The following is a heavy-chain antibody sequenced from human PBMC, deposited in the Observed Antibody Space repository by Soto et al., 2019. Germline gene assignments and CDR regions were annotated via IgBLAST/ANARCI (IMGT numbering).Heavy chain of an antibody. CDR1: GFTFSSYG. CDR3: AKSRPGAEGATTNYYSGMDV. CDR2: ISYDGSNK. V-gene: IGHV3-30*18. Sequence: LRLSCAASGFTFSSYGMHWVRQAPGKGLEWVAVISYDGSNKYYADSVKGRFTISRDNSKNALYLQMNSLRAEDTAVYYCAKSRPGAEGATTNYYSGMDVWAQGTKVTVS. D-gene: IGHD1-26*01. J-gene: IGHJ6*02.